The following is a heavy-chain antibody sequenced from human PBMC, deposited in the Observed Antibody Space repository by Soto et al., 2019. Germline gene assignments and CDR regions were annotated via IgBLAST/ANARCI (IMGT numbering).Heavy chain of an antibody. V-gene: IGHV4-30-4*01. D-gene: IGHD1-20*01. CDR3: AVTGTGLGYYYCMDV. CDR2: IDYSGST. Sequence: QVQLQESGPGLVKPSQTLSLTCTVSGGSISSGDYYWSWIRQHPGKGLEWIGYIDYSGSTYYNPSLKSRVTIAVHPSKNHFSLKLSSVTAADTALYYCAVTGTGLGYYYCMDVWGQGTTVTVSS. CDR1: GGSISSGDYY. J-gene: IGHJ6*02.